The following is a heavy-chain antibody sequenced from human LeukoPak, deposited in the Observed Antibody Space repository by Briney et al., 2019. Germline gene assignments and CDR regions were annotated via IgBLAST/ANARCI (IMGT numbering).Heavy chain of an antibody. CDR2: ISGTGYSP. CDR1: GFIFSDYA. Sequence: PGGSLRLSCAASGFIFSDYAMSWVRQAPGKGLVWVAGISGTGYSPDYTDSVKGRFTISRDNSKNTLYLQMIGLRAEDTAIYYCGKGRPSRLFDYWGQGTLVSVS. CDR3: GKGRPSRLFDY. V-gene: IGHV3-23*01. J-gene: IGHJ4*02.